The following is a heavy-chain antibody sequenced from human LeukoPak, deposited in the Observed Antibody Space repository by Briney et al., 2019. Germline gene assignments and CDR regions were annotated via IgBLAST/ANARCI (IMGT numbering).Heavy chain of an antibody. Sequence: PGGSLRLSCAASGFTFSSYSMNWVRQAPGKGLGWVSSISSSSSYIYYADSVKGRFTISRDNAKNSLYLQMNSLRAEDTALYYCAKGGPLAVAGRKYYFDYWGQGTLVTVSS. CDR3: AKGGPLAVAGRKYYFDY. J-gene: IGHJ4*02. D-gene: IGHD6-19*01. CDR1: GFTFSSYS. V-gene: IGHV3-21*04. CDR2: ISSSSSYI.